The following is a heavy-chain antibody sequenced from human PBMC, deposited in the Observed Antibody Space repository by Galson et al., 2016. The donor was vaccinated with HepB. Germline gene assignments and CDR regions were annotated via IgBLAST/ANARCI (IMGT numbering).Heavy chain of an antibody. Sequence: SLRLSCAASGFTFSDYHMNWIRQAPGKGLEWVAHITNSGTHIYYAGSVKGRFTISRDNAKKLVFLQMNRLRAEDSALYYCATSKTEQTPYHYGMDVWGHGTTVIVSS. CDR2: ITNSGTHI. D-gene: IGHD4-23*01. CDR3: ATSKTEQTPYHYGMDV. J-gene: IGHJ6*02. CDR1: GFTFSDYH. V-gene: IGHV3-11*01.